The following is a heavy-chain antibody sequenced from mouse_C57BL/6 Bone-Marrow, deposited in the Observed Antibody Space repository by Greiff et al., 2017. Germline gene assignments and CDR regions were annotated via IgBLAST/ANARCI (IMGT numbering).Heavy chain of an antibody. D-gene: IGHD2-10*01. CDR2: IDPENGDT. J-gene: IGHJ4*01. CDR1: GFNIKDDY. Sequence: VQLQQSGAELVRPGASVKLSCTASGFNIKDDYMHWVKQRPEQGLEWIGWIDPENGDTEYASKFQGKATITADTSSNTAYLQLSSLTSEDSAVYYCARSSYYYYAMDYWGQGTSVTVSS. CDR3: ARSSYYYYAMDY. V-gene: IGHV14-4*01.